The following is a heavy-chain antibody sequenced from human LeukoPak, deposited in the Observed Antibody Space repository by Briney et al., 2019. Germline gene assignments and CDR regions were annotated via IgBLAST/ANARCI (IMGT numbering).Heavy chain of an antibody. CDR2: IHYTGTI. Sequence: SETLSLTCTVSGASLSGHYWGWFRQPPGKGLEWIGNIHYTGTISYNPSLKSRIIISLDTSNSQFYLKLRSSTAADTAVYSCARVPGRSPDFWSPGTLVTVSS. D-gene: IGHD3-10*01. J-gene: IGHJ4*02. CDR3: ARVPGRSPDF. CDR1: GASLSGHY. V-gene: IGHV4-59*08.